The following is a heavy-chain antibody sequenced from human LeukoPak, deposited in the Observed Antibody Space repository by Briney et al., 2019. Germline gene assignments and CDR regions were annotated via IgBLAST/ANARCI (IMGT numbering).Heavy chain of an antibody. CDR1: GFTFSSNG. D-gene: IGHD2-21*01. Sequence: GGSLRLSCAVSGFTFSSNGMSWVRQAPGKGLEWVSAIRGSGDSTYYADSEKGRFTISRDNTKNTLYLQMNSLRAEDTAVYYCANLFPYYYYMDVWGKGTTVTISS. V-gene: IGHV3-23*01. CDR3: ANLFPYYYYMDV. CDR2: IRGSGDST. J-gene: IGHJ6*03.